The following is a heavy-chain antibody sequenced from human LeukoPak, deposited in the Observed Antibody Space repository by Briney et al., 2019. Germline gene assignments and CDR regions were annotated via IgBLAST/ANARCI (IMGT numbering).Heavy chain of an antibody. V-gene: IGHV1-46*01. D-gene: IGHD1-26*01. CDR1: GYTFTSYY. J-gene: IGHJ4*02. Sequence: GASAKLSCKASGYTFTSYYLHWVRQAPGQGLEWMGMVNPSGGSTSYAQKFQGRVTMTRDTSTTTVYMELSSLRSDDTAVFYCARRHKHYYQIDYWGQGTLVTVSS. CDR3: ARRHKHYYQIDY. CDR2: VNPSGGST.